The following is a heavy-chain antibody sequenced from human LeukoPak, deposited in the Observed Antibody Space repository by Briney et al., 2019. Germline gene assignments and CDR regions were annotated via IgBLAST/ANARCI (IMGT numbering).Heavy chain of an antibody. CDR1: GGSFSGYY. D-gene: IGHD3-10*01. Sequence: PSETLSLTCAVYGGSFSGYYWSWIRQPPGKGLEWIGEINHSGSTNYNPYLKSRVPISVDTSKNQFYLKLSSVTAADTAVYYCARHMVRGVTDYWGQGTLVTVSS. V-gene: IGHV4-34*01. CDR3: ARHMVRGVTDY. J-gene: IGHJ4*02. CDR2: INHSGST.